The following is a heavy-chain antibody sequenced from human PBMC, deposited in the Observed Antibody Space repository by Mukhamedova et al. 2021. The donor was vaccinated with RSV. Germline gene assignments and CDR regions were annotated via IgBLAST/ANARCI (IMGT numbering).Heavy chain of an antibody. V-gene: IGHV3-23*01. Sequence: GSGGSTYYADSVKGRFTISRDNSKNTLYLQMNSLRAEDTAVYYCAKRSGGVGAMKGGYFDFWGRGTLVTVSA. CDR2: GSGGST. D-gene: IGHD1-26*01. J-gene: IGHJ2*01. CDR3: AKRSGGVGAMKGGYFDF.